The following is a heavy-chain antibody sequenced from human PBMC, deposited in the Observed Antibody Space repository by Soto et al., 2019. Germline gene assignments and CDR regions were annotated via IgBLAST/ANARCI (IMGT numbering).Heavy chain of an antibody. J-gene: IGHJ3*02. CDR3: ARGPRGIVVVVAANRYAFDI. CDR2: MNPNSGNT. Sequence: ASVKVSCKASGYTFTSYDINWARQATGQGLEWMGWMNPNSGNTGYAQKFQGRVTMTRNTSISTAYMELSSLRSEDTAVYYCARGPRGIVVVVAANRYAFDIWGQGTMVTVSS. V-gene: IGHV1-8*01. CDR1: GYTFTSYD. D-gene: IGHD2-15*01.